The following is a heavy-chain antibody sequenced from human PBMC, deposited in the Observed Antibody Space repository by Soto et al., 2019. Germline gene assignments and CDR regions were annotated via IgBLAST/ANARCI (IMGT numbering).Heavy chain of an antibody. CDR3: ARARRGVGVLYGMDV. V-gene: IGHV3-11*01. J-gene: IGHJ6*02. Sequence: GGSLRLSCAASGFTFIYYYMSWIRQSPGKGLEWVSYISSSGSTIYYADSVKGRFTISRDNAKNSPYLQMNSLRAEDTAVYYCARARRGVGVLYGMDVWGQGTTVTVSS. D-gene: IGHD1-26*01. CDR2: ISSSGSTI. CDR1: GFTFIYYY.